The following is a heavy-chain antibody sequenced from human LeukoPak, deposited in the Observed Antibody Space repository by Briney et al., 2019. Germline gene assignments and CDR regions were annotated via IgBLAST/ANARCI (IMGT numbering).Heavy chain of an antibody. V-gene: IGHV7-4-1*02. D-gene: IGHD6-13*01. Sequence: ASVKVSCKASGYTFTSYAMNWVRQAPGQGLEWMGWINTNTGNPTYAQGFTGRFVFSLDTSVSTAYLQISSLKAEDTAVYYCAGVRVSSSWYVRGSYYFDYWGQGTLVTVSS. CDR1: GYTFTSYA. J-gene: IGHJ4*02. CDR2: INTNTGNP. CDR3: AGVRVSSSWYVRGSYYFDY.